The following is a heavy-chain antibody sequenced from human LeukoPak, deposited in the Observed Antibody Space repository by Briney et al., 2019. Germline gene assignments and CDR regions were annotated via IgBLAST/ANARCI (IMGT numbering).Heavy chain of an antibody. CDR1: GHTFTSYD. Sequence: GASVKVSCKASGHTFTSYDINWVRQATGQGLEWMGWMNPNSGNTGLAQKFQGRVTMTRNTSISTAYMELSSLRSEDTAVYYCARGLWGSYSSGWGGDYWGQGTLVTVSS. CDR3: ARGLWGSYSSGWGGDY. D-gene: IGHD6-19*01. V-gene: IGHV1-8*01. CDR2: MNPNSGNT. J-gene: IGHJ4*02.